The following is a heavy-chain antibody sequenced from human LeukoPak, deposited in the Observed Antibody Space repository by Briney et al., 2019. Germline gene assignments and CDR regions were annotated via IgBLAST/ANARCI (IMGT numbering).Heavy chain of an antibody. D-gene: IGHD3-22*01. CDR2: ISAYNGNT. J-gene: IGHJ4*02. Sequence: ASVKVSCKASGYTFTSYGISWVRQAPGQGLEWMGWISAYNGNTNYAQKLQGRVTMTTDISTSTAYMELRSLRSDDTAVYYCARDATYYYDSSNYPPEGSDYWGQGTLVTVSS. CDR3: ARDATYYYDSSNYPPEGSDY. CDR1: GYTFTSYG. V-gene: IGHV1-18*01.